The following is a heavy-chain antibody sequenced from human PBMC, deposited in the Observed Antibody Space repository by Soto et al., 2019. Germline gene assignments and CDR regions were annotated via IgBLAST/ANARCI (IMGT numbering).Heavy chain of an antibody. J-gene: IGHJ4*02. CDR1: GGSISSGGYY. D-gene: IGHD5-12*01. V-gene: IGHV4-31*03. Sequence: SETLSLTCTVSGGSISSGGYYWSWIRQHPGKGLEWIGYIYYSGSTYYNPSLKSRVTISVDTSKNQFSLKLSSVTAADTAVYYCAQMVLRGYSGYVDYWGQGTLVTVSS. CDR3: AQMVLRGYSGYVDY. CDR2: IYYSGST.